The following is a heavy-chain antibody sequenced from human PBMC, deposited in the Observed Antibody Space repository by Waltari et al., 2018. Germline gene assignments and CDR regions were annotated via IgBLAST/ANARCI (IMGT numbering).Heavy chain of an antibody. D-gene: IGHD4-17*01. CDR1: GGSSSSSY. V-gene: IGHV4-59*01. CDR3: ARHVPTVTTFPPVWLFDY. J-gene: IGHJ4*02. CDR2: SDYSGST. Sequence: QVQLQESGPGLVKPSETLSLTCPVSGGSSSSSYWSWTRQPPGKGLECIGYSDYSGSTNYNPSLKSRVTISVDTSKNQFSLKLSSLTAADTAVYYCARHVPTVTTFPPVWLFDYWGQGTLVTVSS.